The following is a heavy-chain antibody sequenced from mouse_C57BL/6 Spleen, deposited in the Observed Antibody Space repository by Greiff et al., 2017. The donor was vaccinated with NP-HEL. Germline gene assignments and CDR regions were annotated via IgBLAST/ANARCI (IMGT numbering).Heavy chain of an antibody. V-gene: IGHV5-16*01. CDR3: ARDREYYGSRGYFDV. CDR2: INYDGSST. D-gene: IGHD1-1*01. J-gene: IGHJ1*03. CDR1: GFTFSDYY. Sequence: DVKLVESEGGLVQPGSSMKLSCTASGFTFSDYYMAWVRQVPEKGLEWVANINYDGSSTYYLDSLKSRFIFSRDNAKNIVYLQRSSLKSEDTATYYCARDREYYGSRGYFDVWGTGTTVTVSS.